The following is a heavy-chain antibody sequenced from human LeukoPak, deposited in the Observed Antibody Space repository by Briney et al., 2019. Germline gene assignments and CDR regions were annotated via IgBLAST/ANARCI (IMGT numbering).Heavy chain of an antibody. V-gene: IGHV3-23*01. D-gene: IGHD3-10*01. CDR2: ISGSGGST. CDR3: AKDLPNYGSGSSDFDY. Sequence: PGGSLRLSCAASGFTFSSYWMSWVRQAPGKGLEWVSAISGSGGSTYYADSVKGRFTISRDNSKNTLYLQMNSLRAEDTAVYYCAKDLPNYGSGSSDFDYWGQGTLVTVSS. J-gene: IGHJ4*02. CDR1: GFTFSSYW.